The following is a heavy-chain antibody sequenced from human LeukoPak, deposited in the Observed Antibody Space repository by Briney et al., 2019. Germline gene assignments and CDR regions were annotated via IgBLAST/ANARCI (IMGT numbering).Heavy chain of an antibody. CDR2: IGGSGSNT. V-gene: IGHV3-23*01. CDR1: KFPFSAYA. Sequence: GGSLRLSCVASKFPFSAYAMTWVRLTPGKGLEWVSSIGGSGSNTNYADSVRGRFTFSRDNSKNTLYLQMNSLRAEDTAVYYCGRDPNGDYVGAFEFWGQGTLVSVSS. D-gene: IGHD4-17*01. CDR3: GRDPNGDYVGAFEF. J-gene: IGHJ3*01.